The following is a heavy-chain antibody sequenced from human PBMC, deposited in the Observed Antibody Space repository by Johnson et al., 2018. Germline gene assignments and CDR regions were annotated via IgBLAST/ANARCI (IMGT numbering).Heavy chain of an antibody. V-gene: IGHV3-15*07. J-gene: IGHJ3*02. CDR2: IKRNGDGGTT. Sequence: VQLVESGGGVVRHGGSLRLSCAASGFIFSNAWMNWVRQAPGNGLEWVGHIKRNGDGGTTDYAAPVQGRFIISRDDSQSRFPMQMNSLNTEDTAVYYCTTDASYYDILYFDIWGQGTMVTVSS. D-gene: IGHD3-22*01. CDR1: GFIFSNAW. CDR3: TTDASYYDILYFDI.